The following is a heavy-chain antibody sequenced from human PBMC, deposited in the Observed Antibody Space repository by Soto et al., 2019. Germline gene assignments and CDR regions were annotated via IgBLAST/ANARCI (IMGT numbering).Heavy chain of an antibody. CDR1: GFTFSSYA. CDR3: AKVVVRGAQDYYYYYGMDV. V-gene: IGHV3-30*18. Sequence: GGSLSLSCAASGFTFSSYAMHWVRQAPGKGLEWVAVISFDGRNKYYADSVKGRFTFSRDNSKNTLYLQMNSLRAEDTAVYYCAKVVVRGAQDYYYYYGMDVWGQGTTVTVSS. D-gene: IGHD3-10*01. J-gene: IGHJ6*02. CDR2: ISFDGRNK.